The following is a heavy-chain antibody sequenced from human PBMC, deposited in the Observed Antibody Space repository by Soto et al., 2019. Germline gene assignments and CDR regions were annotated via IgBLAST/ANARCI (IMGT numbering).Heavy chain of an antibody. CDR1: GGTFSSYT. V-gene: IGHV1-69*02. Sequence: QVQLVQSGAEVKKPGSSVKVSCKASGGTFSSYTISWVRQAPGQGLEWMGRIIPILGIANYAQKFQGRVTITADKSTSTAYMELSSLRSEDTAVYYCASWVSDYGGNSTDYWGQGTLVTVSS. CDR2: IIPILGIA. J-gene: IGHJ4*02. CDR3: ASWVSDYGGNSTDY. D-gene: IGHD4-17*01.